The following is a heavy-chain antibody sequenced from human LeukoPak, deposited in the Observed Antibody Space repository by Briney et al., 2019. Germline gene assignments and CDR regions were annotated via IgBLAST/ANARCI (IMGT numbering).Heavy chain of an antibody. J-gene: IGHJ4*02. D-gene: IGHD6-13*01. CDR2: INPKSGDT. V-gene: IGHV1-2*06. CDR3: ARVTAVDAGKGVLDY. CDR1: GYTFTGYY. Sequence: ASAKVSCKASGYTFTGYYMHWVRQAPGQGLEWIGRINPKSGDTNFAQKFQGRVTMTRDTSTTTAYMELSRLRSDDTAVYYCARVTAVDAGKGVLDYWGQGTLVTVSS.